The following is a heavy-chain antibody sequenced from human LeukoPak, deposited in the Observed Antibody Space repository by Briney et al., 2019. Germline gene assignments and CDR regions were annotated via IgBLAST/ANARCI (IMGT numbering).Heavy chain of an antibody. V-gene: IGHV3-53*01. CDR2: IYSGGST. J-gene: IGHJ3*02. D-gene: IGHD3-3*01. CDR3: AVWSGYLGAFDI. CDR1: GFTVSSNY. Sequence: GGSLRLSCAASGFTVSSNYMSWVRQAPGKGLEWVSVIYSGGSTYYADSVKGRFTISRDNSKNTLYLQMNSLRAADTSVYYCAVWSGYLGAFDIWGQGTMVTVSS.